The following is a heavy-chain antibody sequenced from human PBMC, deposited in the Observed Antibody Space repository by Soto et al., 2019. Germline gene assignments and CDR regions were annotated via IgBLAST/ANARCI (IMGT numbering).Heavy chain of an antibody. CDR1: GYTFTSYD. CDR2: MNPNSGNT. V-gene: IGHV1-8*01. J-gene: IGHJ4*02. CDR3: ARFGSSGWFFDY. Sequence: QVQLVQSGAEVKKPGASVKVSCKASGYTFTSYDINRVRQATGQGLEWMGWMNPNSGNTGYVQKFQGRVTMTRNTSIITAYMELSSLRSEDTAVYYCARFGSSGWFFDYWGQGTLVTVSS. D-gene: IGHD6-19*01.